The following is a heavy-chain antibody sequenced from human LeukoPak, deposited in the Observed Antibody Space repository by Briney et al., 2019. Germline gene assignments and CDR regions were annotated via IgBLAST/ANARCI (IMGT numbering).Heavy chain of an antibody. Sequence: GGSLRLSCAASGFTFSGYAMSWGRQGPGKGLEWVSPISGSGGSTSYTDSVKGPFTISRDNSKNTLYLQMNSLRAEDTAVYYCARDLYCSGGSCYGKFDPWGQGTLVTVSS. J-gene: IGHJ5*02. CDR3: ARDLYCSGGSCYGKFDP. V-gene: IGHV3-23*01. CDR1: GFTFSGYA. CDR2: ISGSGGST. D-gene: IGHD2-15*01.